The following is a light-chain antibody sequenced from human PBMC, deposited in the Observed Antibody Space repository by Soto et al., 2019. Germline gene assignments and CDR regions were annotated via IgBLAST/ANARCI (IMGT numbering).Light chain of an antibody. CDR2: GAS. Sequence: EIVMTRSPATLAVSPGERATLSCRASQSVSSNLAWYQQKPGQAPRLLIYGASTRATGIPARFSGSGSGTEFTLTISSLQSEDFAVYYCQQYNNWPPTWTFGQGTKVDIK. V-gene: IGKV3-15*01. CDR3: QQYNNWPPTWT. CDR1: QSVSSN. J-gene: IGKJ1*01.